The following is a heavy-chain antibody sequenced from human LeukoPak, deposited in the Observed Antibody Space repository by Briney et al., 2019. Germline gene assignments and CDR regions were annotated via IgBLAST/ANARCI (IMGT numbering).Heavy chain of an antibody. D-gene: IGHD2-15*01. Sequence: SQTLSLTCAISGDSVSSNSAAWNWIRQSPSRGLEWLGRTYYRSKWYNDYAVSVKSRITINPDTSKNQFSLQLNSVTPEDTAVYYCARTAVGYCSGGSCHAVFFYYYGMDVWGKGTTVTVSS. CDR1: GDSVSSNSAA. J-gene: IGHJ6*04. CDR2: TYYRSKWYN. CDR3: ARTAVGYCSGGSCHAVFFYYYGMDV. V-gene: IGHV6-1*01.